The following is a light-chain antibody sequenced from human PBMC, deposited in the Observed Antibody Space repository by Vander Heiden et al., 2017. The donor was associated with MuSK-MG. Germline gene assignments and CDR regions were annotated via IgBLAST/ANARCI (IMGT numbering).Light chain of an antibody. CDR1: SIGSKS. Sequence: SYVLTQPPSVSVAPGQTASITCGGNSIGSKSVHWYQRKPGQAPGMVLYDDTDRPSGIPERFSGSNSGNTATLTISRVEAGDEADYYCQVWDSPTDHYVFGTGTKVTVL. V-gene: IGLV3-21*02. J-gene: IGLJ1*01. CDR3: QVWDSPTDHYV. CDR2: DDT.